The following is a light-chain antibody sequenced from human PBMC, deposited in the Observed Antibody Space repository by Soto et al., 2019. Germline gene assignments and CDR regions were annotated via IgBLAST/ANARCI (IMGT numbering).Light chain of an antibody. CDR1: QDMRCA. J-gene: IGKJ5*01. CDR3: QQFNSYPIT. Sequence: AIQETQSPSALSASVLDRVTITCLASQDMRCALAWYQQKSGKPPNLLIYDVSTLEGGAPSRFSGSGSGTEFTLTISSLQPEDFGTYYCQQFNSYPITFGHGTRLEIK. CDR2: DVS. V-gene: IGKV1-13*02.